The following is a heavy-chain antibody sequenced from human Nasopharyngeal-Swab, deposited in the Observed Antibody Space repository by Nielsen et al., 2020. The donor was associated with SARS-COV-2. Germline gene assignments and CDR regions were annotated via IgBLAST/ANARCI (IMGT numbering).Heavy chain of an antibody. D-gene: IGHD5-18*01. CDR1: GYTFTSYY. CDR2: INPSGGST. J-gene: IGHJ6*03. Sequence: ASVKVSCKASGYTFTSYYMHWVRQAPGQGLEWRGIINPSGGSTSYEQKFQGRVTMTRDTSTSTVYMELSSLRSEDTAVYYCARDDSSYGYSYYYYYMDVWGKGTTVTVSS. V-gene: IGHV1-46*01. CDR3: ARDDSSYGYSYYYYYMDV.